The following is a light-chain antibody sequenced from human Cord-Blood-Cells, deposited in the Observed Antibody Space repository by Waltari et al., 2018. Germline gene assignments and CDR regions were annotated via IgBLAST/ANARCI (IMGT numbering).Light chain of an antibody. CDR2: DVS. Sequence: QSALTQPASVSGSPGQSITISCTGTSSDVGGYNYVSWYQQHPGKAPKLMSYDVSNRPSGVSNRFSRSKSGNTASQTMSGLQAEDEAEYYCSSYTSSSTWLFGGGTKLTVL. J-gene: IGLJ3*02. CDR3: SSYTSSSTWL. V-gene: IGLV2-14*01. CDR1: SSDVGGYNY.